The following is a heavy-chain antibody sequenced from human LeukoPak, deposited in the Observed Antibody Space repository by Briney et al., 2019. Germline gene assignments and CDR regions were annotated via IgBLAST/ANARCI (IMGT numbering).Heavy chain of an antibody. J-gene: IGHJ4*02. CDR1: GGPLNRNDYY. CDR3: ARDRGGQLERRIDY. Sequence: TPSETLSLTCSVIGGPLNRNDYYWSWLRQPPGKGLEWVGYVFHTGSTSYNPSLQSRVTVSMDSSKNQFSLRLTSVTAADTAVYYCARDRGGQLERRIDYWGQGTLVIVSS. D-gene: IGHD1-1*01. V-gene: IGHV4-30-2*01. CDR2: VFHTGST.